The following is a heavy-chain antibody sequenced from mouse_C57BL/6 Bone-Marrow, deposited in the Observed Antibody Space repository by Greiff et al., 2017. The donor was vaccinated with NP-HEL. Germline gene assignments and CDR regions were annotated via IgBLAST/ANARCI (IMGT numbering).Heavy chain of an antibody. Sequence: EVKLVESGGDLVKPGGSLKLSCAASGFTFSSYGMSWVRQTPDKRLEWVATISSGGSYTYYPDSVKGRFTISRDNAKNTLYLQMSSLKSEDTAMYYCARQVVATSYFDYWGQGTTLTVSS. V-gene: IGHV5-6*01. J-gene: IGHJ2*01. CDR1: GFTFSSYG. CDR3: ARQVVATSYFDY. D-gene: IGHD1-1*01. CDR2: ISSGGSYT.